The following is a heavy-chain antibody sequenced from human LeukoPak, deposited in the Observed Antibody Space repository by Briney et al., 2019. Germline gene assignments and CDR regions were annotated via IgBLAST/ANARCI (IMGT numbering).Heavy chain of an antibody. CDR1: GFTFGDYA. D-gene: IGHD3-22*01. CDR3: ARGDPSWGVVVISEAHY. CDR2: IRSKAYGGTT. Sequence: AGGSLRLSCTASGFTFGDYAMSWVRQAPGKGLEWVGFIRSKAYGGTTEYAASVKGRFTISRDDSKSIAYLQMNSLRVEDTAVYYCARGDPSWGVVVISEAHYWGQGTLVTVSS. V-gene: IGHV3-49*04. J-gene: IGHJ4*02.